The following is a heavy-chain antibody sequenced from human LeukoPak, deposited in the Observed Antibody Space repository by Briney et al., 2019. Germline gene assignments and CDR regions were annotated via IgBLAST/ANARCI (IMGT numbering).Heavy chain of an antibody. J-gene: IGHJ4*02. CDR3: AKVRVVTEYYFDY. V-gene: IGHV3-53*01. CDR2: IHSGGDT. Sequence: PGGSLRLSCAASGFTVSSDFMGWVRQPPGKGLEWVSIIHSGGDTYYADSVKGRFTISRDSSRTTLYLQMNTLRAEDTAVYYCAKVRVVTEYYFDYWGQGTLVTVSS. D-gene: IGHD4-23*01. CDR1: GFTVSSDF.